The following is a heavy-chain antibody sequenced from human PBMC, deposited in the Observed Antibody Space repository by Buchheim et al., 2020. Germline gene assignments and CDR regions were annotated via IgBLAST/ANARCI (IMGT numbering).Heavy chain of an antibody. Sequence: QVQLVESGGGVVQPGRSLRLSCAASGFTFSSYAMHWVRQAPGKGLEWVAVISYDGSNKYYADSVKGRFTISRDNSKNTLYLQMNSLRAEDTAVYYCARWGKRYYYDSSGYYPAADYFDYWGQGTL. CDR1: GFTFSSYA. CDR2: ISYDGSNK. V-gene: IGHV3-30-3*01. CDR3: ARWGKRYYYDSSGYYPAADYFDY. D-gene: IGHD3-22*01. J-gene: IGHJ4*02.